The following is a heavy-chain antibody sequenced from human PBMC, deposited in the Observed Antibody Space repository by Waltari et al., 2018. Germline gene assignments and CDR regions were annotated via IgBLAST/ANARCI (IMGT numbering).Heavy chain of an antibody. CDR2: INHSGRV. J-gene: IGHJ6*02. V-gene: IGHV4-34*01. Sequence: QVQLQQWGAGLLKPSETLSLPCAVYGGSFSDYYWTWIRQPPGKRLEWIGEINHSGRVNYNPSLKSRLTISVDTSKSQFSLKLTSVTAADTAEYYCARRVLFTRAVVFAATRPSGGMDVWGQGTTVTVSS. CDR1: GGSFSDYY. CDR3: ARRVLFTRAVVFAATRPSGGMDV. D-gene: IGHD2-2*01.